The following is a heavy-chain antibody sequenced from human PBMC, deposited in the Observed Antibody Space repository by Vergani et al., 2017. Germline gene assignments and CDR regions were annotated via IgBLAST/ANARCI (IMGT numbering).Heavy chain of an antibody. V-gene: IGHV3-49*05. J-gene: IGHJ4*02. Sequence: VQLQESGPGLVKPSQTLSLTCTVSGGSISSGGYYWSWFRQAPGKGLEWVGFIRSKAYGGTTEYAASVKGRFTISRDDSKSIAYLQMNSLKTEDTAVYYCTRDPGGYSYGQAFDYWGQGTLVTVSS. CDR3: TRDPGGYSYGQAFDY. CDR1: GGSISSGGYY. CDR2: IRSKAYGGTT. D-gene: IGHD5-18*01.